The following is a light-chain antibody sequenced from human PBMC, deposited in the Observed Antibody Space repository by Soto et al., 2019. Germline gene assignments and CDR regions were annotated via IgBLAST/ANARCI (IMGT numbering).Light chain of an antibody. Sequence: DVQMTQSPSTLSASVGDRVTITCRGSQFMSVWLAWYQQTPGTAPKLLIYKASSLESGVPTRFSGSGAGTEFTLTISSLKPDDSATDYCQQYNSFPLTFGPGTKVDIK. CDR1: QFMSVW. V-gene: IGKV1-5*03. J-gene: IGKJ3*01. CDR3: QQYNSFPLT. CDR2: KAS.